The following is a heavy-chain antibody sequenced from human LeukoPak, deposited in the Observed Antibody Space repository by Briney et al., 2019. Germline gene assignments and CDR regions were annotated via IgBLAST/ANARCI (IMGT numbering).Heavy chain of an antibody. CDR1: GYTFTGYY. D-gene: IGHD5-12*01. CDR2: IDPSSGGT. V-gene: IGHV1-2*02. J-gene: IGHJ5*02. CDR3: ARVVVATIGWFDP. Sequence: ASVKVSCRASGYTFTGYYVHWVRQAPGQGLEWMGWIDPSSGGTHYAQNFQGRVTMTRDTSISTAYMELSRLRSDDTAVYYCARVVVATIGWFDPWGQGTLVTVSS.